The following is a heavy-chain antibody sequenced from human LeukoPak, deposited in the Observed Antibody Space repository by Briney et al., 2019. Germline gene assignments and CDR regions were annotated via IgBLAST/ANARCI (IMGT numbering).Heavy chain of an antibody. CDR1: GFTFSSYS. CDR3: ARLREITFGGVIGIDY. CDR2: ISSSSSTM. D-gene: IGHD3-16*02. J-gene: IGHJ4*02. V-gene: IGHV3-48*01. Sequence: GGSLRLSCAASGFTFSSYSMNWVRQAPGKGLEWVSYISSSSSTMYYADSVKGRFTISRDNAKNSLYLQMNSLRAEDTAVYYCARLREITFGGVIGIDYRGQGTLVTVSS.